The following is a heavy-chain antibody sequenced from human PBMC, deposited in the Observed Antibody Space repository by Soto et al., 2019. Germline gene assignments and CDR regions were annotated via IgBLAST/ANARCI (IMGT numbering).Heavy chain of an antibody. CDR1: GYTFTSYD. Sequence: ASVKVSCKASGYTFTSYDINWVRQATGQGLEWMGWMNPNSGNTGYAQKFQGRVTMTRNTSISTAYMELSSLRSEDTAVYYCARRTVTNSYYYYYMDVWGKGTTVTVSS. CDR2: MNPNSGNT. D-gene: IGHD4-4*01. J-gene: IGHJ6*03. V-gene: IGHV1-8*02. CDR3: ARRTVTNSYYYYYMDV.